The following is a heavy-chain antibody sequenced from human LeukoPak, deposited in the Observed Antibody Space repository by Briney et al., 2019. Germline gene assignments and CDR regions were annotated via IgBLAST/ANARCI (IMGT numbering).Heavy chain of an antibody. CDR1: GFTFSSNV. Sequence: GGSLRLSCAASGFTFSSNVMHWVRQAAGKGLEWVAAISHDGNNKYYGDSVRGRFTISRDNSKNTLYVQMNSLRAEDTAVYYCARGSRYYDSSGYLLGIWFDPWGQGTLVTVSS. J-gene: IGHJ5*02. V-gene: IGHV3-30-3*01. CDR2: ISHDGNNK. CDR3: ARGSRYYDSSGYLLGIWFDP. D-gene: IGHD3-22*01.